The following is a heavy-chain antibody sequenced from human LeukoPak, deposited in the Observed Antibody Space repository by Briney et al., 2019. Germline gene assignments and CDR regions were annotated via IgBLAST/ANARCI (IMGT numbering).Heavy chain of an antibody. V-gene: IGHV1-69*05. Sequence: SVKVSCKASGGTFSSYAISWVRQAPGQGLEWMGGIIPIFGTANYAQKFQGRVTMTRNTSISTAYMELSSLRSEDTAVYYCARGRVERRYYYYYMDVWGKGTTVTISS. J-gene: IGHJ6*03. CDR2: IIPIFGTA. CDR3: ARGRVERRYYYYYMDV. D-gene: IGHD1-1*01. CDR1: GGTFSSYA.